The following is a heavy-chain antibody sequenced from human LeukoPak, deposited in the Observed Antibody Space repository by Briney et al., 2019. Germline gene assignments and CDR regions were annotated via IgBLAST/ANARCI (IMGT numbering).Heavy chain of an antibody. CDR3: ARGPRYSFGSAFDY. CDR1: GFTLSTYW. D-gene: IGHD5-18*01. V-gene: IGHV3-74*01. J-gene: IGHJ4*02. Sequence: PGGSLRLSCAASGFTLSTYWTRWVRQAPGKGLVWVSRVNGDGTSTTYADSVKGRFTISRDNAKNTLYLQMDSLRAEDTAVYYCARGPRYSFGSAFDYWGQGTLVTVSS. CDR2: VNGDGTST.